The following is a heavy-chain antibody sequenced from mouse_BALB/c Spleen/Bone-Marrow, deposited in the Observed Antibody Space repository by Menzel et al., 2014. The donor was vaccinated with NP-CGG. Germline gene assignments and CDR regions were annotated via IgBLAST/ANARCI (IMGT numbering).Heavy chain of an antibody. CDR2: IIPGSGST. D-gene: IGHD1-2*01. CDR1: GYTFSSYW. CDR3: ARRVTTANY. Sequence: QVQLQQPGAELMKPGVSVKISCKATGYTFSSYWIEWVKQRPGHGLEWIGEIIPGSGSTNYNEKFKGKATFTADTSSNTAYMQLSSLTSEDSAVYYCARRVTTANYWGQGTTLTVSS. J-gene: IGHJ2*01. V-gene: IGHV1-9*01.